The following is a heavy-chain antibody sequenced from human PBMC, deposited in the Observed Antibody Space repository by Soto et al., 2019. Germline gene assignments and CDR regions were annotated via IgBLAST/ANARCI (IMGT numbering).Heavy chain of an antibody. V-gene: IGHV3-23*01. CDR1: GFTFSSYA. CDR3: AKEEITMVRGVIIQDWFDP. D-gene: IGHD3-10*01. CDR2: ISGSGGST. Sequence: PVGSVRLSCAASGFTFSSYAMSWVRQAPGKGLEWVSAISGSGGSTYYADSVKGRFTISRDNSKNTLYLQMNSLRAEDTAVYYCAKEEITMVRGVIIQDWFDPWGQGTLVTVSS. J-gene: IGHJ5*02.